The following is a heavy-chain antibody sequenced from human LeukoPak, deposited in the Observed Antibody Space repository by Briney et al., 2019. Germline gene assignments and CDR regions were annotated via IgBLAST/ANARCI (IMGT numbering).Heavy chain of an antibody. Sequence: SETLSLTCAVSGGSISSGGYSWSWIRQPPGKGLEWIGYIYHSGSTYYNPSLKSRVTISVDRSKNQFSLKLSSVTAADAAVYYCAREGTGFDYWGQGTLVTVSS. CDR3: AREGTGFDY. V-gene: IGHV4-30-2*01. CDR2: IYHSGST. D-gene: IGHD1-1*01. CDR1: GGSISSGGYS. J-gene: IGHJ4*02.